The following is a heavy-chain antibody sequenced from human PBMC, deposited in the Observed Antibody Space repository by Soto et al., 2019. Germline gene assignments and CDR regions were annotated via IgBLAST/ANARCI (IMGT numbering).Heavy chain of an antibody. CDR2: IIPIFGTA. CDR1: GGTFSSYA. V-gene: IGHV1-69*13. J-gene: IGHJ4*02. D-gene: IGHD6-19*01. Sequence: EASVKVSCKASGGTFSSYAISWVRQAPGQGLEWMGGIIPIFGTANYAQNFQGRVTITADESTSTAYMELSSLGSEDTAVYYWARVRSRCGWSLDYWGQGTLVTVSS. CDR3: ARVRSRCGWSLDY.